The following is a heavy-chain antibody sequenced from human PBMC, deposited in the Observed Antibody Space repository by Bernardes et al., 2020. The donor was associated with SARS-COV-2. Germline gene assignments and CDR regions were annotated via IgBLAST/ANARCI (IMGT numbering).Heavy chain of an antibody. D-gene: IGHD1-26*01. J-gene: IGHJ4*02. CDR1: GGSISSSRYY. CDR3: ARSVGATSSTDF. Sequence: SETLSRTCTVSGGSISSSRYYWGWIRQTPGKGLEWIGTVYYSGTVYYNPSLRGRLTISVDTSQNQFSLKLRSVTAADTAIYYCARSVGATSSTDFWGQGTLVTVSS. CDR2: VYYSGTV. V-gene: IGHV4-39*01.